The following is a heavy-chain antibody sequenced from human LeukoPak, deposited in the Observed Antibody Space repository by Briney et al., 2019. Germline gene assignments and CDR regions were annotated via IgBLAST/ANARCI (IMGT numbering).Heavy chain of an antibody. D-gene: IGHD6-13*01. V-gene: IGHV3-53*01. Sequence: PGGSLRLSCAASGFTVSSNYMSWVRQAPGKGLEWVSVIYSGGWTYYADSVKGRFTISRDNSKNTVYLQMNSLRAEDTAVYYCARPWSSSGNQEPFNYYYYGMDVWGQGTTVTVSS. CDR1: GFTVSSNY. CDR3: ARPWSSSGNQEPFNYYYYGMDV. J-gene: IGHJ6*02. CDR2: IYSGGWT.